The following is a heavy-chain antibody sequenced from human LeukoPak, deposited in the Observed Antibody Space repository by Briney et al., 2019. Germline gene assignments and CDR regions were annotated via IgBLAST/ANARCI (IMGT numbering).Heavy chain of an antibody. J-gene: IGHJ5*02. CDR2: ICYSGST. Sequence: PSETLSLTCTVSGGSISSYYWSWIRQPPGKGLEWIGYICYSGSTNYNPSLKSRVTISVDTSKNQFSLKLSSVTAADTAVYYCARHRDNWFDPWGQGTLVTVSS. CDR3: ARHRDNWFDP. V-gene: IGHV4-59*08. CDR1: GGSISSYY. D-gene: IGHD3-10*01.